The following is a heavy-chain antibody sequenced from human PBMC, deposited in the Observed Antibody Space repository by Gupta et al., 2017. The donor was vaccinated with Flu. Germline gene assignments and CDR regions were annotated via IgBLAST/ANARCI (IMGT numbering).Heavy chain of an antibody. J-gene: IGHJ3*01. CDR3: GAYNWKNPLV. D-gene: IGHD1-20*01. Sequence: YWVRQVPGKGLLWVLRVNPDGSDAGHASSVRGRFTISRDNANNTLDLQMNRLGVDDSAMYYCGAYNWKNPLVWGQGTVVTVSS. CDR2: VNPDGSDA. V-gene: IGHV3-74*01.